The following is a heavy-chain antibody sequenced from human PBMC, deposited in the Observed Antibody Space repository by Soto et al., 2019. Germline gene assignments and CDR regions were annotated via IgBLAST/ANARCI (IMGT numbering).Heavy chain of an antibody. V-gene: IGHV1-8*01. CDR2: MNPNSGNT. Sequence: QVQLVQSGAEVKKPGASVKVSCKASGYTFTSYDINWVRQATGQGLEWMGWMNPNSGNTGYAQKFQGRVTMTRNTSISTAYMELSRLRSEDTAVYYCARADYDFWSGYYKDYYYYYGMDVWGQGTTVTVSS. J-gene: IGHJ6*02. D-gene: IGHD3-3*01. CDR3: ARADYDFWSGYYKDYYYYYGMDV. CDR1: GYTFTSYD.